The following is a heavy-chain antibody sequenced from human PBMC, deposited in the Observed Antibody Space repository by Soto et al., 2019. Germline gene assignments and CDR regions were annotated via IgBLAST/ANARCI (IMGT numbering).Heavy chain of an antibody. CDR1: GYTFTSYG. Sequence: ASVKVSCKASGYTFTSYGISWVRQAPGQGLEWMGWISAYNGNTNYAQKLQGRVTMTTDTSTSTAYMELRSLRSDDTAVYYCARGSDNYGDYSNWFDPWGQGTLVTVSS. CDR3: ARGSDNYGDYSNWFDP. D-gene: IGHD4-17*01. V-gene: IGHV1-18*01. J-gene: IGHJ5*02. CDR2: ISAYNGNT.